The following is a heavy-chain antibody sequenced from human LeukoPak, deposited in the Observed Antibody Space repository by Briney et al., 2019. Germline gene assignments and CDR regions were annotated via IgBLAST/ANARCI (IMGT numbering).Heavy chain of an antibody. CDR1: GFIFSNYA. CDR3: ARELAADPYYDYAMDV. D-gene: IGHD6-13*01. V-gene: IGHV3-33*01. Sequence: QPGRSLRLSCAASGFIFSNYAMHSARQTPGKGLEWVAVTWYVGCHTYYADSVKGRFTISRDNFKNTLYLQMNSLRADDTAVYYCARELAADPYYDYAMDVWGQGTTVTVSS. CDR2: TWYVGCHT. J-gene: IGHJ6*02.